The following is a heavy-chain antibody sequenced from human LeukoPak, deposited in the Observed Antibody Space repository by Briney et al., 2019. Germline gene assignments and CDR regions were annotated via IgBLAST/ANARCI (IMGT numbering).Heavy chain of an antibody. CDR1: GGSFSGYY. CDR2: INHSGST. Sequence: PSETLSLTCAVYGGSFSGYYWSWIRQPPGKGLEWIGEINHSGSTNYNPSLKSRVTISVDTSKNQFSLKLSSVTAADTVVYYCARGSVLLWFGDNYDAFDIWGQGTMVTVSS. D-gene: IGHD3-10*01. CDR3: ARGSVLLWFGDNYDAFDI. J-gene: IGHJ3*02. V-gene: IGHV4-34*01.